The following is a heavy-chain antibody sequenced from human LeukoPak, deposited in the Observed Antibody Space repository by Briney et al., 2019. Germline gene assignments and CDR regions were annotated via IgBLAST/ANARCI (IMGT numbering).Heavy chain of an antibody. CDR1: GFTFSTYG. CDR3: ARSSLRDGYNWDYYGMDV. V-gene: IGHV3-23*01. CDR2: VAGNGGTT. J-gene: IGHJ6*02. Sequence: QLGGSLGLSCAASGFTFSTYGMSWVRRAPGKGPEWISAVAGNGGTTYSSDSVKGRFTISRDNSKNTLYLQMNSLRAEDTAVYYCARSSLRDGYNWDYYGMDVRGQGTTVTVSS. D-gene: IGHD5-24*01.